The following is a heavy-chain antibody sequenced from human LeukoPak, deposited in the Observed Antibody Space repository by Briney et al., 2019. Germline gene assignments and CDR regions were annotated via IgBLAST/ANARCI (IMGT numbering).Heavy chain of an antibody. V-gene: IGHV3-30*02. CDR1: GFISSPYG. Sequence: GGSLRLPCAASGFISSPYGIHWVRQAPGKGLEWVAFIRFDGSNECYTESVKGRFTISIDSSKNTVYLHMNSLRTEDTAVYYCAKGGSNTWPTYYYYMDVWGKGTTVTVSS. D-gene: IGHD2-2*01. CDR2: IRFDGSNE. CDR3: AKGGSNTWPTYYYYMDV. J-gene: IGHJ6*03.